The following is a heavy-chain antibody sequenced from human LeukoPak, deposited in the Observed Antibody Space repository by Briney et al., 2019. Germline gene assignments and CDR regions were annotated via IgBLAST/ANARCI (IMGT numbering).Heavy chain of an antibody. CDR1: GGTFSSYA. CDR3: ARDLWSHPEIAVAGGPSN. J-gene: IGHJ4*02. D-gene: IGHD6-19*01. Sequence: SVNVSCKASGGTFSSYAISWVRQAPGQGLEWMGGIIPIFGTANYAQKFQGRVTITADESTSTAYMELSSLRSEDTAVYYCARDLWSHPEIAVAGGPSNWGQGTLVTVSS. V-gene: IGHV1-69*13. CDR2: IIPIFGTA.